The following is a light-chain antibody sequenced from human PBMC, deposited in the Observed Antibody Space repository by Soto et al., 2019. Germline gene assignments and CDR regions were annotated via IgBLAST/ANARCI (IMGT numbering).Light chain of an antibody. CDR3: QQYNKWPPWT. J-gene: IGKJ2*02. CDR1: QSVSSN. V-gene: IGKV3-15*01. CDR2: GAS. Sequence: EIVMTQSPDTLSVSPGERATLSCRASQSVSSNLAWYQQKPGQAPRLLIYGASTRATGIPARFSGSRSGTEFTLTISSLQSEDFAVYYCQQYNKWPPWTFGQGIKLEIK.